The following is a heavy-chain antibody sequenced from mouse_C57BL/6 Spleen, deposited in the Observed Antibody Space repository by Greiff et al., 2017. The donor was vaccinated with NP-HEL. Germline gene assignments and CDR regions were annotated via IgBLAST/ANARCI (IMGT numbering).Heavy chain of an antibody. CDR1: GYTFTDYY. V-gene: IGHV1-76*01. Sequence: QVHVKQSGAELVRPGASVKLSCKASGYTFTDYYINWVKQRPGQGLEWIARIYPGSGNTYYNEKFKGKATLTAEKSSSTAYMQLSSLTSEDSAVYFCALYDYDVGWFAYWGQGTLVTVSA. CDR3: ALYDYDVGWFAY. CDR2: IYPGSGNT. J-gene: IGHJ3*01. D-gene: IGHD2-4*01.